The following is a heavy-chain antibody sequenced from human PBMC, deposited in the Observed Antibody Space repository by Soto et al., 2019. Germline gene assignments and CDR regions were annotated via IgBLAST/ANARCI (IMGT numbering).Heavy chain of an antibody. J-gene: IGHJ4*02. CDR1: GGTFSSYA. D-gene: IGHD3-22*01. V-gene: IGHV1-69*06. CDR2: IIPIFGTA. CDR3: ARDPSSQRGGRDSSGIMNY. Sequence: SVKVSCKASGGTFSSYAISWVRQAPGQGLEWMGGIIPIFGTANYAQKFQGRVTITADKSTSTAYMELSSLRSEDTAVYYCARDPSSQRGGRDSSGIMNYWDQGTLVTVSS.